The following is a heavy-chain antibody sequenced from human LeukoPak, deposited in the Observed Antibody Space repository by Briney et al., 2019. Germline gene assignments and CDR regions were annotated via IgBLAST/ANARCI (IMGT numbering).Heavy chain of an antibody. CDR3: ARALLAARTRYYYYYYMDV. V-gene: IGHV1-69*05. J-gene: IGHJ6*03. D-gene: IGHD6-6*01. CDR2: IIPIFGTA. CDR1: GGTFSSYA. Sequence: GSSVTVSCKASGGTFSSYAISWVRQAPGQGLEWMGGIIPIFGTANYAQKFQGRVTITTDESTSTAYMELSSLRSEDTAVYYCARALLAARTRYYYYYYMDVWGKGTTVAVSS.